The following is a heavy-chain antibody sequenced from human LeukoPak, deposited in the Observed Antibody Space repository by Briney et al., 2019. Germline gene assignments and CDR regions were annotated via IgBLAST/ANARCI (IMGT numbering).Heavy chain of an antibody. D-gene: IGHD1-26*01. CDR2: VSESGDGT. CDR1: GFSFSSYA. Sequence: GGSLRLSCAASGFSFSSYAMSWVRQAPGKGLEWVSSVSESGDGTYYADSVMGRFIISRDNSRKTFHLQMDSLRADNTAIYYCAKGKVNHLGALDFWGQGTLVTVSS. J-gene: IGHJ4*02. CDR3: AKGKVNHLGALDF. V-gene: IGHV3-23*01.